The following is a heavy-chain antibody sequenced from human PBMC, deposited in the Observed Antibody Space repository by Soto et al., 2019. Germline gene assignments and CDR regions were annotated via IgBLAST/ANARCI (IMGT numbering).Heavy chain of an antibody. J-gene: IGHJ4*02. CDR2: IYYSGST. Sequence: QLQLQESGPGLVKPSETRSLTCTVSGGSISSSSYYWGWIRQPPGKGLEWIGSIYYSGSTYYNPSLKSRVTISVDTSKNQFSLKLSSVTAADTAVYYCARRQSSSWYGLWGQGTLVTVSS. CDR1: GGSISSSSYY. D-gene: IGHD6-13*01. V-gene: IGHV4-39*01. CDR3: ARRQSSSWYGL.